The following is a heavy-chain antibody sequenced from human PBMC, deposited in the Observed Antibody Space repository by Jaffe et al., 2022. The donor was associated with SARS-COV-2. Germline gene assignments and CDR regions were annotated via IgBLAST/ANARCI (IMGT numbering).Heavy chain of an antibody. V-gene: IGHV4-61*02. CDR2: IYTSGST. Sequence: QVQLQESGPGLVKPSQTLSLTCTVSGGSISSGSYYWSWIRQPAGKGLEWIGRIYTSGSTNYNPSLKSRVTISVDTSKNQFSLKLSSVTAADTAVYYCARERITIFAVPGQSHSLRSAVNWFDPWGQGTLVTVSS. CDR1: GGSISSGSYY. D-gene: IGHD3-3*01. J-gene: IGHJ5*02. CDR3: ARERITIFAVPGQSHSLRSAVNWFDP.